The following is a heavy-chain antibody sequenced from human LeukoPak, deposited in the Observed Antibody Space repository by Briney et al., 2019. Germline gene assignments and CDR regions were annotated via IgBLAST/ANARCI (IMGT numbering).Heavy chain of an antibody. V-gene: IGHV4-59*12. J-gene: IGHJ4*02. Sequence: PSETLSLTCTVSGGSISSYYWSWIRQPPGKGLEWIGYIYYSGSTNYNPSLKSRVTISVDTSKNQFSLKLSSVTAADTAVYYCARVLPEWSYFDYWGQGTLVTVSS. D-gene: IGHD1-14*01. CDR1: GGSISSYY. CDR3: ARVLPEWSYFDY. CDR2: IYYSGST.